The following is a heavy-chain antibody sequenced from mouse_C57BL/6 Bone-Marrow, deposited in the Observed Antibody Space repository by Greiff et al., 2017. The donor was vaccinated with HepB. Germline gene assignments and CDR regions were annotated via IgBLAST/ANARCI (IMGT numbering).Heavy chain of an antibody. CDR1: GFSLTSYG. Sequence: VQREQSGPGLVQPSQSLSITCTASGFSLTSYGIHWVRQSPGNGLEWLGVIWPGGSTDYNAAFISRLNISKDNAKSHVFFKMNSLQADDTAIYYCAKPHYYGGWGQGTLVTVSA. CDR2: IWPGGST. CDR3: AKPHYYGG. D-gene: IGHD1-2*01. J-gene: IGHJ3*01. V-gene: IGHV2-2*01.